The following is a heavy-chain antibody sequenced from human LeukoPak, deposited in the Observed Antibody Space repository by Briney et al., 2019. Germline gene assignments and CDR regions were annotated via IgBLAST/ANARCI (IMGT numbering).Heavy chain of an antibody. Sequence: GGSLRLSCAASGFTFSSYSMNWVRQAPGKGLEWVSSISSSSSYIYYADSVKGRFTISRDNAKNSLYLQMNSLRAEDTAVYYCARFLSGYYSYFDYWGHGTLVTVSS. CDR2: ISSSSSYI. D-gene: IGHD3-22*01. J-gene: IGHJ4*01. CDR1: GFTFSSYS. V-gene: IGHV3-21*01. CDR3: ARFLSGYYSYFDY.